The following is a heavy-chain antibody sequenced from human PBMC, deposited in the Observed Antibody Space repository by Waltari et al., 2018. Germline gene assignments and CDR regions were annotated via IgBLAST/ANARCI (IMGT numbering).Heavy chain of an antibody. CDR1: GFTFSSYA. CDR2: ISYDGSNK. CDR3: ARDGISITGTLDY. D-gene: IGHD1-20*01. Sequence: QVQLVESGGGVVQPGRSLRLSCAASGFTFSSYAMHWVRQAPGKGREWGAVISYDGSNKYYAESGKGRFTISRDNAKNTLYLQMNSLRAEDTAVYYCARDGISITGTLDYWGQGTLVTVSS. J-gene: IGHJ4*02. V-gene: IGHV3-30*01.